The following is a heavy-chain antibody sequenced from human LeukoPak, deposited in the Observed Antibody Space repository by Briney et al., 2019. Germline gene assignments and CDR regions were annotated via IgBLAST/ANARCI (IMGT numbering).Heavy chain of an antibody. CDR3: ARVDRYHYYLDV. CDR2: IMPLFNTA. J-gene: IGHJ6*03. Sequence: SVKVSCKASGGTFSSYSITWARQAPGQGLEWMGGIMPLFNTANYAQQFQGRVTITTDESTSTAYMELSSLRFEDTAMYYCARVDRYHYYLDVWGKGTTVTVSS. V-gene: IGHV1-69*05. CDR1: GGTFSSYS.